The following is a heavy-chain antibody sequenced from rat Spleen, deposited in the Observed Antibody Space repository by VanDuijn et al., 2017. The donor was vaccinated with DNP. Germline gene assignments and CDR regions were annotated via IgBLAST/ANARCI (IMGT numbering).Heavy chain of an antibody. CDR2: ISYSGST. J-gene: IGHJ2*01. V-gene: IGHV3-1*01. CDR1: GYSITSNY. Sequence: EVQLQESGPGLVKPSQSLSLTCSVTGYSITSNYWAWIRKFPGSKMEWMGYISYSGSTSYNPSLKSRISITRDTSKNQFFLQLNSVTTEDTATYYCARTSGFDYWGQGVMVRVSS. CDR3: ARTSGFDY. D-gene: IGHD1-4*01.